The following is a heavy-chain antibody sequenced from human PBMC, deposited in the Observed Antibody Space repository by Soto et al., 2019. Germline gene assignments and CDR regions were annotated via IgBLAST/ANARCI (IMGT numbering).Heavy chain of an antibody. CDR2: IYYSGST. J-gene: IGHJ6*02. D-gene: IGHD6-6*01. CDR1: GGSISSGGYY. V-gene: IGHV4-31*03. Sequence: PPETLSLTCTVSGGSISSGGYYWSWIRQHPGKGLEWIGYIYYSGSTYYNPSLKSRVTISVDTSKNQFSLKLSSVTAADTAVYYCARAGRIAARPYYYYGMDVWGQGTTVTVSS. CDR3: ARAGRIAARPYYYYGMDV.